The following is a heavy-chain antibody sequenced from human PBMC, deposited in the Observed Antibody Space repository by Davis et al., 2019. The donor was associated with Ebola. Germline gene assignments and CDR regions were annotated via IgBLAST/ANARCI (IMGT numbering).Heavy chain of an antibody. J-gene: IGHJ5*02. CDR3: ARGGFITELRWFDL. CDR1: GFTFSSYA. V-gene: IGHV3-23*01. Sequence: GESLKISCAASGFTFSSYAMSWVRQAPGKGLEWVSSISSSGGTTYYTDSVKGRFTISRDNSKNTLSLQMNSLRADDTAVYYCARGGFITELRWFDLWGQGTLVTASS. D-gene: IGHD3-10*01. CDR2: ISSSGGTT.